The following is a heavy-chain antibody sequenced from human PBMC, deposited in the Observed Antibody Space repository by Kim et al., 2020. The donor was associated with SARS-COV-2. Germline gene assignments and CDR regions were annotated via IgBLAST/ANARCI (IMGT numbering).Heavy chain of an antibody. Sequence: SETLSLTCTVSGGSISSSSYYWGWIRQPPGKGLEWIGSIYYSGSTYYNPSLKSRVTISVDTSKNQFSLKLSSVTAADTAVYYCARQGARYSSSWVNWFDPWGQGTLVTVSS. D-gene: IGHD6-13*01. V-gene: IGHV4-39*01. J-gene: IGHJ5*02. CDR1: GGSISSSSYY. CDR3: ARQGARYSSSWVNWFDP. CDR2: IYYSGST.